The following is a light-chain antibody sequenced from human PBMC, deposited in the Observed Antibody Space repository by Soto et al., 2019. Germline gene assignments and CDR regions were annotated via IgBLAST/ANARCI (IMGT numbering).Light chain of an antibody. Sequence: VFPQFSDPLSLSPGETATLSCRASQSVDRYVAWHQQKPGQSPMLCIDEASNRATGIPARFSGSGSGTDFTLTFSSLEPEDFAIYYGQQRSNGPWGTFDPGTKVDIK. CDR2: EAS. CDR1: QSVDRY. V-gene: IGKV3-11*01. J-gene: IGKJ3*01. CDR3: QQRSNGPWGT.